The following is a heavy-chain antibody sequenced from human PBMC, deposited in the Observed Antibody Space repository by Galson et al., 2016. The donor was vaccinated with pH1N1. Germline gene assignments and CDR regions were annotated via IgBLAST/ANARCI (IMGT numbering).Heavy chain of an antibody. V-gene: IGHV1-69*06. CDR2: ISPMFATT. J-gene: IGHJ4*02. CDR3: ARGFRGGYNYALFDH. CDR1: GVTFTIDT. D-gene: IGHD5-18*01. Sequence: SVKVSCKASGVTFTIDTIAWVRQAPGQGLEWMGGISPMFATTTYAQTFQGRVTITADRLTTTLYMNLSSLGVDDTAVYYCARGFRGGYNYALFDHWGQGSLVIVSS.